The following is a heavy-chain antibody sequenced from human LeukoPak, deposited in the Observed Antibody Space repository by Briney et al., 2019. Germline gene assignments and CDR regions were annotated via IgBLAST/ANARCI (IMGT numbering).Heavy chain of an antibody. Sequence: ASVKVSCKVSGYTLTELSMHWVRQAPGKGLEWMGGFDPEDGETIYAQKFQGRVTMTEDTSTDTAYMELSSLRSEDTAVYYCATGRPILTGYSQSAYFDYWGQGTLVTVSS. CDR1: GYTLTELS. V-gene: IGHV1-24*01. CDR3: ATGRPILTGYSQSAYFDY. CDR2: FDPEDGET. D-gene: IGHD3-9*01. J-gene: IGHJ4*02.